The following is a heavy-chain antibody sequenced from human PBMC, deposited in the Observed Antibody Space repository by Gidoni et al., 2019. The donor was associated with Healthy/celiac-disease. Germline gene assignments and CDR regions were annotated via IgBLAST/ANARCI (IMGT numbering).Heavy chain of an antibody. V-gene: IGHV2-5*01. CDR1: GFSLSTSGVG. J-gene: IGHJ4*02. CDR2: IYWNDDK. D-gene: IGHD6-19*01. Sequence: QLTLKESGPTLVKPTQTLTLTCTFSGFSLSTSGVGVGWIRQPPGKALEWLALIYWNDDKRYSPSLKSRLTITKDTSKNQVVLTMTNMDPVDTATYYCAHRRSGSGWYGEGYFDYWGQGTLVTVSS. CDR3: AHRRSGSGWYGEGYFDY.